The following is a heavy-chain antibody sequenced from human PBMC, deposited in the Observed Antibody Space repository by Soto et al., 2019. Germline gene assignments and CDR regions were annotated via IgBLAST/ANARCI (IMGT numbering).Heavy chain of an antibody. Sequence: PTLVNPTQTLTLTCIFSGFSLRTSGVGVGWIRQPPGKALEWLGFIYWNDDKRYSPSLKSRLTITKDTSKNQVVLTMTNMDPVDTATYYCAKSGSSGWYGWFDPWGQGTLVTVPS. CDR1: GFSLRTSGVG. D-gene: IGHD6-19*01. CDR2: IYWNDDK. J-gene: IGHJ5*02. V-gene: IGHV2-5*01. CDR3: AKSGSSGWYGWFDP.